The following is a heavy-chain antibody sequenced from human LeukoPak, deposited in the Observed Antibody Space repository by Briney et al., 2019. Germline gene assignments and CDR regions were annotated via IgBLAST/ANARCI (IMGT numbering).Heavy chain of an antibody. CDR1: GGTFSSYA. D-gene: IGHD3-22*01. CDR3: ARGSDYYDSKFDY. V-gene: IGHV1-69*13. CDR2: IIPIFGTA. Sequence: SVKVSCKASGGTFSSYAISWVRQAPGQGLEWMGGIIPIFGTANYAQKFQGRVTITADESTSTAYMELTSLRSEDTAVYYCARGSDYYDSKFDYWGQGTLVTVSS. J-gene: IGHJ4*02.